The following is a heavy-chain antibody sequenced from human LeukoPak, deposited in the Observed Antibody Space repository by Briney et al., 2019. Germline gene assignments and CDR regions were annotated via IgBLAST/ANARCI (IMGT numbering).Heavy chain of an antibody. J-gene: IGHJ4*02. CDR1: GGTFSSYA. Sequence: ASVKVSCKASGGTFSSYAISWVRQAPGQGLEWMGGIIPIFGTANYAQKFQGRVTITADKSTSTAYMELSSLRSEDTAVYYCARDRDDSSGYYYRYFDYWGQGTLVTVSS. CDR3: ARDRDDSSGYYYRYFDY. CDR2: IIPIFGTA. V-gene: IGHV1-69*06. D-gene: IGHD3-22*01.